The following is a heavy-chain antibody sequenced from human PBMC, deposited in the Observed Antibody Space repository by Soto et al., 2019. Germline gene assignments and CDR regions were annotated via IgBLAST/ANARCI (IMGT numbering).Heavy chain of an antibody. CDR1: GGSISSYY. CDR2: IYYSGST. V-gene: IGHV4-59*13. CDR3: ARGRSGSYYYWFDP. D-gene: IGHD1-26*01. Sequence: SETLSLTCTVSGGSISSYYWSWIRQPPGKGLEWIGHIYYSGSTNYNPSLKSRVTISVDTSKNQFSLKLSSVTAADTAVYYCARGRSGSYYYWFDPWGQGTLVTVSS. J-gene: IGHJ5*02.